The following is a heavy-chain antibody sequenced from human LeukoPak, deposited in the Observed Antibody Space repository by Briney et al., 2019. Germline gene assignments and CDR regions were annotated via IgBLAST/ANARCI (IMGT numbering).Heavy chain of an antibody. Sequence: KPGGSLRLSCAASGFTFSDQYMSWIRQAPGKGLEWVSYISNSGSTIYYADSVKGRFTISRDNAKNSLYLQMNSLRVEDTAVYYCARKAGAHWGQGTLVTVSS. J-gene: IGHJ4*02. CDR2: ISNSGSTI. V-gene: IGHV3-11*04. CDR1: GFTFSDQY. CDR3: ARKAGAH.